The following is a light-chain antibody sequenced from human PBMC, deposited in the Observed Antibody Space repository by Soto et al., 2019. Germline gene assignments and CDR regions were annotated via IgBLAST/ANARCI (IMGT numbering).Light chain of an antibody. CDR1: SFNIGAGYD. V-gene: IGLV1-40*01. CDR2: GNS. J-gene: IGLJ2*01. Sequence: QSVLTQPPSVSGAPGQRVTISCTGSSFNIGAGYDVHWYQQLPGTAPKVLIYGNSNRPSGVPDRFSGSKSGTSASLAITGLQAEDEADYYCQSYDSSLSASVFGGGTQLTVL. CDR3: QSYDSSLSASV.